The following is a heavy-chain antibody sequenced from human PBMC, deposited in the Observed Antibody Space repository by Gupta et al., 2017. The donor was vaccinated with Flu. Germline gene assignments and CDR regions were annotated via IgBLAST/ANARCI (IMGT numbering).Heavy chain of an antibody. Sequence: EVQLVESGGGLVQPGGSLRLSCVASGFTFSTYWMYWVRQAPGKGLEWVASIKTDGNDKYHVDSVKGRFTISRDNAKNSLYLQMNSLRVEDTAVYYCARDKITGWSFEYWGQGTPVTVSS. D-gene: IGHD6-19*01. CDR3: ARDKITGWSFEY. V-gene: IGHV3-7*01. CDR1: GFTFSTYW. J-gene: IGHJ4*02. CDR2: IKTDGNDK.